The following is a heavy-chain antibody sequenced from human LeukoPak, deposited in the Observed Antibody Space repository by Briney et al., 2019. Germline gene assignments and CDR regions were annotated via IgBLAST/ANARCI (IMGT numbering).Heavy chain of an antibody. J-gene: IGHJ6*03. Sequence: PSETLSLTCTVSGGSISSYYWSWIRQPAGKGLEWIGRIYTSGSTNYNPSLKSRVTMSVDTSKNQFSLKLSSVTAADTAVYYCARDRTVQLERPYYYYYMDVWGKGTTVTISS. D-gene: IGHD1-1*01. CDR2: IYTSGST. CDR3: ARDRTVQLERPYYYYYMDV. CDR1: GGSISSYY. V-gene: IGHV4-4*07.